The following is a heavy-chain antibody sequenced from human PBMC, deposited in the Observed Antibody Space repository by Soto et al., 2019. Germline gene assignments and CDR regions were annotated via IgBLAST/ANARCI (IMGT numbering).Heavy chain of an antibody. J-gene: IGHJ5*02. D-gene: IGHD6-13*01. CDR3: AKPLTTSSWYNWFDP. CDR2: ITGSGVST. CDR1: GFTFSNYA. Sequence: PGGSLRLSCAASGFTFSNYAMSWVRQAPGKGLEWVSAITGSGVSTYYADSVKGRFTISRDNSKNTLYLQINSLRAEDTAVYYCAKPLTTSSWYNWFDPWGQGTLVTVSS. V-gene: IGHV3-23*01.